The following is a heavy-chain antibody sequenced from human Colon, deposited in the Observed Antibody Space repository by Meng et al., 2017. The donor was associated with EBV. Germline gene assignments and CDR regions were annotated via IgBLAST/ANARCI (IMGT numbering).Heavy chain of an antibody. D-gene: IGHD2-2*01. Sequence: LLGSGTVLLGPSGTASLSCLVPGCPISSSDWWSLLRQPPGKGLEWIGEIYRGGGTNYNPSFKCRVTRSVDTSNNHFSLKLSYVTAADTAVYYCARVRVIPAAVGFDYWGQGTLVTVSS. V-gene: IGHV4-4*02. CDR1: GCPISSSDW. J-gene: IGHJ4*02. CDR2: IYRGGGT. CDR3: ARVRVIPAAVGFDY.